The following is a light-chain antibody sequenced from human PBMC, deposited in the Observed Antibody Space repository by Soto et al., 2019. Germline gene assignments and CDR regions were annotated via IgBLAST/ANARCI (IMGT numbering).Light chain of an antibody. V-gene: IGLV2-23*01. CDR1: RRDVGSFNL. CDR2: EGT. CDR3: CSFAGSSTYV. Sequence: QSVLTQPASVSGSPGQSITISCIGTRRDVGSFNLVSWYQQHPGNAPKLIIYEGTKRPSGVSYRFSGSKSGNTASLTISGLQEEDEGDYHCCSFAGSSTYVFGTGTKVTVL. J-gene: IGLJ1*01.